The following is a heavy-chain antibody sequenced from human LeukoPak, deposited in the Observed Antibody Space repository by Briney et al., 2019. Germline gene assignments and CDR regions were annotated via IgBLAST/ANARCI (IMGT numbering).Heavy chain of an antibody. CDR3: ARDDVDTAMVSFDY. Sequence: GGSLRLSCAASGFTFSSYEMNWVRQAPGKGLEWVSCISSRGSTKYYADPVKGRFTISRDNAKNSLYLQMNSLRAEDTAVYYCARDDVDTAMVSFDYWGQGTLVTVSS. J-gene: IGHJ4*02. V-gene: IGHV3-48*03. CDR1: GFTFSSYE. D-gene: IGHD5-18*01. CDR2: ISSRGSTK.